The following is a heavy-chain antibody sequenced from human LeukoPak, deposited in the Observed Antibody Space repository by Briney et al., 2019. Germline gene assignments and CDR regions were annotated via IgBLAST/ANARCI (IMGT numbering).Heavy chain of an antibody. CDR3: ARGMKNTYYDFWSGYLDYYYYMDV. CDR1: GGSFSGYY. J-gene: IGHJ6*03. CDR2: IDHSGST. Sequence: SETLSLTCAVYGGSFSGYYWSWIRQPPGKGLEWIGEIDHSGSTNYNPSLKSRVTISVDTSKNQFSLKLSSVTAADTAVYYCARGMKNTYYDFWSGYLDYYYYMDVWGKGTTVTVSS. V-gene: IGHV4-34*01. D-gene: IGHD3-3*01.